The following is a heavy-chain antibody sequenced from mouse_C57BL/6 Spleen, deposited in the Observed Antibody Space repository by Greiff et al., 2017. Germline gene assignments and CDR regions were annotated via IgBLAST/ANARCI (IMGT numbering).Heavy chain of an antibody. CDR2: IDPSDSYT. V-gene: IGHV1-50*01. CDR1: GYTFTSYW. CDR3: ARGGVYGYPLAY. Sequence: QVQLQQPGAELVKPGASVKLSCKASGYTFTSYWMQWVKQRPGQGLEWIGEIDPSDSYTNYNQKFKGKATLTVDTSSSTAYMQLSSLTSEDSAVYYCARGGVYGYPLAYWGQGTLVTVSA. J-gene: IGHJ3*01. D-gene: IGHD2-2*01.